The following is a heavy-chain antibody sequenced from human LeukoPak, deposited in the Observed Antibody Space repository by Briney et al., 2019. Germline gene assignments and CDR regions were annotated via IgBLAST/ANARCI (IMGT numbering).Heavy chain of an antibody. Sequence: GGSLRLSCAASGFTFSCYWMSWVRQAPGKGLEWVANIKQDGREKYYVDSVRGRFTISRDNAENSLYLQMSSLRAEDTAVYYCASFIGGSYSHFDYWGQGTLVTVSS. CDR3: ASFIGGSYSHFDY. J-gene: IGHJ4*02. CDR2: IKQDGREK. D-gene: IGHD1-26*01. V-gene: IGHV3-7*05. CDR1: GFTFSCYW.